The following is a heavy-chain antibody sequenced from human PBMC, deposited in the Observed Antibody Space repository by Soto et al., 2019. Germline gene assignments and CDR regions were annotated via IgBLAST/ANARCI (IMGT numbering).Heavy chain of an antibody. V-gene: IGHV3-66*01. D-gene: IGHD6-6*01. Sequence: EVQLVESGGGLVQPVGFLMLFCAASGFTVSNNYMSWVRQAPGKGLEWVSVIYRGGSTYYRGPVRGRVVIFRDRSENTVYLQMHSLGAKASCVYYCMNRPRAWGQGTLVNVSS. CDR3: MNRPRA. CDR2: IYRGGST. J-gene: IGHJ5*02. CDR1: GFTVSNNY.